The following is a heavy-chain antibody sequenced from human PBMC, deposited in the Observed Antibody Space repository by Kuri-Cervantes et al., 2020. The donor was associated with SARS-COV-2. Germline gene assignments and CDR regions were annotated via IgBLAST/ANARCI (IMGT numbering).Heavy chain of an antibody. CDR2: IYSGGGT. Sequence: GGSLRLSCAASGFIVISNPMSWVRQAPGKGLEWVSVIYSGGGTHYADSVKGRFTISRDDSKNTLYLQMNSLRDEDTAVYYCASDTSSWSSDYYDMDVWGQGTTVTVSS. V-gene: IGHV3-53*01. CDR3: ASDTSSWSSDYYDMDV. CDR1: GFIVISNP. D-gene: IGHD2-2*01. J-gene: IGHJ6*02.